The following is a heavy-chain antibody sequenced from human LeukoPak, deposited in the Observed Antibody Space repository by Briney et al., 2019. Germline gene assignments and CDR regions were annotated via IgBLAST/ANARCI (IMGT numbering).Heavy chain of an antibody. J-gene: IGHJ4*02. CDR1: GYTFTSYY. CDR3: ARDQVYGGRAARYLDH. CDR2: INPTSGGT. D-gene: IGHD2-15*01. Sequence: EASVKVSCKASGYTFTSYYMHWVRQAPGQGLEWVGIINPTSGGTIYAQKFQGRVTMTRDTSTSTVYMELSSLKSEDTAVYFCARDQVYGGRAARYLDHWGQGTLVTVSS. V-gene: IGHV1-46*01.